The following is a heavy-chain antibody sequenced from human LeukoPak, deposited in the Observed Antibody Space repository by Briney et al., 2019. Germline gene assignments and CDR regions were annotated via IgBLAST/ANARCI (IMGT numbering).Heavy chain of an antibody. CDR1: GFTFQNFA. D-gene: IGHD5-12*01. CDR3: AKVQLPYGDYEEGGAFDI. CDR2: INWNSQSI. Sequence: PGRSLRLSXAASGFTFQNFAMHWVRQGPGKGLEWVSGINWNSQSIGYADSVKGRFTISRDNANNLLFLQMNGLRADDMAFYFCAKVQLPYGDYEEGGAFDIWGQGTLVTVSS. J-gene: IGHJ3*02. V-gene: IGHV3-9*03.